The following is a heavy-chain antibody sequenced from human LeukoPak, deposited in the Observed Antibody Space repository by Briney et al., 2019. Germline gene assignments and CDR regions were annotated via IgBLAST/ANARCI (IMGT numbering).Heavy chain of an antibody. J-gene: IGHJ4*02. CDR2: IIPIFGTA. Sequence: ASVKVSCKASGGTFSSYAISWVRQAPGQGLEWMGGIIPIFGTANYAQKFQGRVTITTDESTSTAYMELSSLRSDDTAVYYCAPHSGSYYGFDYWGQGTLVTVSS. V-gene: IGHV1-69*05. D-gene: IGHD1-26*01. CDR1: GGTFSSYA. CDR3: APHSGSYYGFDY.